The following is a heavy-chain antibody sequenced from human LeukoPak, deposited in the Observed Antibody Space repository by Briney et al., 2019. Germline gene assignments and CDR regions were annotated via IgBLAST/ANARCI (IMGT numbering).Heavy chain of an antibody. CDR3: AKTVVRGVSRYGMDV. D-gene: IGHD3-10*01. Sequence: GRSLRLSCAASGFTFSSYGVHWVRQAPGKGLEWVAVISYDGSNKYYADSVKGRFTISRDNSKNTLYLQMNSLRAEVTAVYYCAKTVVRGVSRYGMDVWGQGTTVTVSS. V-gene: IGHV3-30*18. J-gene: IGHJ6*02. CDR2: ISYDGSNK. CDR1: GFTFSSYG.